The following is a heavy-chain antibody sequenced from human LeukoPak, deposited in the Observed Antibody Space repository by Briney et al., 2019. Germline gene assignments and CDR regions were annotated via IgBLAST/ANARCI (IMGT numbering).Heavy chain of an antibody. Sequence: SETLSLTCAVYGGSFSGYYWSWIRQPPGKGLEWIGEINHSGSTNYNPSLKSRVTISVDTSKNQFSLKLSSVTAADTAVYYCARHGLRSGYTPYYYYYYGMDVWGQGTTVTLSS. CDR1: GGSFSGYY. J-gene: IGHJ6*02. CDR2: INHSGST. CDR3: ARHGLRSGYTPYYYYYYGMDV. D-gene: IGHD3-3*01. V-gene: IGHV4-34*01.